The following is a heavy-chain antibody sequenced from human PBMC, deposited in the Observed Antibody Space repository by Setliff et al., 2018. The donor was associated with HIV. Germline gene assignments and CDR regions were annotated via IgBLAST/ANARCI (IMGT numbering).Heavy chain of an antibody. D-gene: IGHD1-26*01. J-gene: IGHJ4*02. Sequence: GESLKISCQASGYSFTNYRIGWVRQMPGKGLEWIGVIYPGDFVTRYGPSFQGQVFISADRSITTAYLQWDSLKASDTAMYYCTRRRRAPGIEDLEAYWGQGTLVTVSS. CDR3: TRRRRAPGIEDLEAY. V-gene: IGHV5-51*01. CDR1: GYSFTNYR. CDR2: IYPGDFVT.